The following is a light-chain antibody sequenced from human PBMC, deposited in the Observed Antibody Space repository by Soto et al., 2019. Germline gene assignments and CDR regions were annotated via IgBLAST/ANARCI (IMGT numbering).Light chain of an antibody. CDR3: SSFTGSRYV. J-gene: IGLJ1*01. Sequence: HSVLTQPSSVSRSPVESLTLSRPGNNIDVGNNNYVSWYQHNPGRAPKVMICDVTNRPSGVSNRFSGSKSGNTASLTISGLQAEDEADYYCSSFTGSRYVFGTGTKVTVL. V-gene: IGLV2-14*03. CDR1: NIDVGNNNY. CDR2: DVT.